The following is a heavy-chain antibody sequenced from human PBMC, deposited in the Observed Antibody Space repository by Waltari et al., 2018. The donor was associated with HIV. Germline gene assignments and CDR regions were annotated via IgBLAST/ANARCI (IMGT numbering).Heavy chain of an antibody. D-gene: IGHD2-2*01. V-gene: IGHV3-23*01. CDR1: GFSFSSFS. CDR2: ISGSGDST. CDR3: AKASSASCYASLHY. J-gene: IGHJ4*02. Sequence: EVQLLDSGGGLVQPGGSLQLSWSASGFSFSSFSLRWVRQAPGKGLEWVSVISGSGDSTFYADSVKGRFTISRDDSKNTLYLQMNSLSAEDTAVYYCAKASSASCYASLHYWGQGTLVTVYS.